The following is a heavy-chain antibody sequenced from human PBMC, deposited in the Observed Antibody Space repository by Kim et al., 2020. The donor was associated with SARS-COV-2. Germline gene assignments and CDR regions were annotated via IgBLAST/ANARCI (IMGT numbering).Heavy chain of an antibody. V-gene: IGHV3-33*05. J-gene: IGHJ4*02. D-gene: IGHD3-22*01. CDR1: GFTFSSYG. CDR3: ARDTYYYDSSGYHFDY. Sequence: GGSLRLSCAASGFTFSSYGMHWVRQAPGKGLEWVAVISYDGSNKYYADSVKGRFTISRDNSKNTLYLQMNSLRAEDTAVYYCARDTYYYDSSGYHFDYWGQGTLVTVSS. CDR2: ISYDGSNK.